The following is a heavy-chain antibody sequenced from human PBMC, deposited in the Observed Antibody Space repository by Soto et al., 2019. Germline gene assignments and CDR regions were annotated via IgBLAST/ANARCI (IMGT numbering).Heavy chain of an antibody. Sequence: QVQLQQWGAGLLKPSETLSLTCAVYGGSFSGYYWSWIRQPPGKGLEWIGEINHSGSTNYNPSLKSRVTISVDTSKNQFSLKLSSVTAADTAVYYCARAGGEVVVAATTSFDYWGQGTLVTVSS. CDR2: INHSGST. J-gene: IGHJ4*02. D-gene: IGHD2-15*01. CDR3: ARAGGEVVVAATTSFDY. V-gene: IGHV4-34*01. CDR1: GGSFSGYY.